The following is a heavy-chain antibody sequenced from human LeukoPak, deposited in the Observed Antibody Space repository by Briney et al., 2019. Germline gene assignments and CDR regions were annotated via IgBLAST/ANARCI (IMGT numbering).Heavy chain of an antibody. V-gene: IGHV4-34*01. J-gene: IGHJ4*02. D-gene: IGHD6-6*01. Sequence: SEALSDTCVDHGGSFSGYYWSWIRQPLGKGVEWMGEINHSGSTKYNPSLNSRVPISVDTSKNQFSLKLSSVTAADTAVYYCAIERRRSSSGTQNHYLDYWGQGTLVTVSS. CDR2: INHSGST. CDR3: AIERRRSSSGTQNHYLDY. CDR1: GGSFSGYY.